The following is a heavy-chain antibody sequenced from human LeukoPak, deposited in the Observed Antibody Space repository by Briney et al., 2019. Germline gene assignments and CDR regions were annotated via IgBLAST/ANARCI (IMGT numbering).Heavy chain of an antibody. Sequence: GASVKVSCKTSGGTFSNYAIYWVRQAPGQGLEWMGRIIPIQVIPTYAQAFQGRVTITTDESTNTAYMELTNLTSADTAVYYCTRAAPYTGAGGYWGQGTLVTVSS. CDR2: IIPIQVIP. CDR1: GGTFSNYA. D-gene: IGHD2-2*02. CDR3: TRAAPYTGAGGY. V-gene: IGHV1-69*04. J-gene: IGHJ4*02.